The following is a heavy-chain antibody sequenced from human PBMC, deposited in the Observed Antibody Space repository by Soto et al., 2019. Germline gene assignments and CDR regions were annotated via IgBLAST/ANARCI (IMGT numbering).Heavy chain of an antibody. CDR1: GYSFTSYW. V-gene: IGHV5-51*01. Sequence: GASLKISCKCSGYSFTSYWIGWVRQMPGKGLEWMGIIYPGDSDTRYSPSFQGQVTISADKSISTAYLQWSSLKASDTAMYYCARAMLELRHYGAMDGCGQVTRVTVSS. CDR3: ARAMLELRHYGAMDG. CDR2: IYPGDSDT. J-gene: IGHJ6*02. D-gene: IGHD1-7*01.